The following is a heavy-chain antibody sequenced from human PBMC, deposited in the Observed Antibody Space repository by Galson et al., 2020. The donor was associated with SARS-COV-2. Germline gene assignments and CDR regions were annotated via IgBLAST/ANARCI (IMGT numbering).Heavy chain of an antibody. CDR3: AHRRGGITPAYVDY. D-gene: IGHD2-15*01. V-gene: IGHV2-5*02. J-gene: IGHJ4*02. CDR2: IYWDDDK. CDR1: GFSLSTSGVG. Sequence: SGPTLVKTTQTLTLTCTFSGFSLSTSGVGVGWIRQPPGKALEWLALIYWDDDKRYSPSLKSRLTITKDTSKNQVVITMTNMDPVDTATYYGAHRRGGITPAYVDYWGQGTLVTVSS.